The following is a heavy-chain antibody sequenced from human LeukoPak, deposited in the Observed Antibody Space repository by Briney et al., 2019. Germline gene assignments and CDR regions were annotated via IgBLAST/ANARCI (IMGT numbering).Heavy chain of an antibody. J-gene: IGHJ4*02. CDR2: INHSGST. CDR3: ARGRRNYYDSSGYYPN. CDR1: GGSFSGYY. V-gene: IGHV4-34*01. Sequence: SETLSLTCAVYGGSFSGYYWSWIRQPPGKGLEWIGEINHSGSTNYNPSLKSRVTISVDTSKNQFSLKLSSVTAADTAVYYCARGRRNYYDSSGYYPNWGQGTLVTVSS. D-gene: IGHD3-22*01.